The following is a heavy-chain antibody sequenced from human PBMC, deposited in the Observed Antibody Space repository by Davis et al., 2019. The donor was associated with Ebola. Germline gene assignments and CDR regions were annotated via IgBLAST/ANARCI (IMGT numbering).Heavy chain of an antibody. CDR1: GFTFSSYT. D-gene: IGHD1-26*01. CDR2: IRSDGINK. Sequence: GGSLRLSCSASGFTFSSYTMHWVRQAPGKGLECVSAIRSDGINKYYADSVKGRFTISRDNSKNILYLQMSSLRAEDTAVYYCVKGIVGTAKVYWGQGTLVTVSS. V-gene: IGHV3-64D*08. CDR3: VKGIVGTAKVY. J-gene: IGHJ4*02.